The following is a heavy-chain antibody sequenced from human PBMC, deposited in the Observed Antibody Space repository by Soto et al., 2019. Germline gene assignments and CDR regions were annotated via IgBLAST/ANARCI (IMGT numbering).Heavy chain of an antibody. CDR2: INAGSGNT. D-gene: IGHD3-22*01. J-gene: IGHJ6*03. V-gene: IGHV1-3*01. CDR1: GYSFTNYA. Sequence: ASVKVSCKASGYSFTNYAMHWVRQAPGQRLEWMGWINAGSGNTKYSQKFQGRVTMTRNTSRSTAYMELSSLRSEDTAVYYCARGRRRGTRHDIGWYYYYYMDVWGKGTTVTVSS. CDR3: ARGRRRGTRHDIGWYYYYYMDV.